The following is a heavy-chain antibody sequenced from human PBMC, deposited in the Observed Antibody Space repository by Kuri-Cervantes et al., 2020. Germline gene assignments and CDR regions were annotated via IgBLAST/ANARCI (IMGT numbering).Heavy chain of an antibody. D-gene: IGHD3-10*01. Sequence: GESLKISCAASGFTFSSYAMHWVRQAPGKGLEYVSAISSNGGSTYYANSVKGRFTISRDNSKNTLYLQMNSLRAEDTAVYYCARDLMRFGELLYDNWFDPWGQGTLVTVSS. CDR3: ARDLMRFGELLYDNWFDP. V-gene: IGHV3-64*01. J-gene: IGHJ5*02. CDR2: ISSNGGST. CDR1: GFTFSSYA.